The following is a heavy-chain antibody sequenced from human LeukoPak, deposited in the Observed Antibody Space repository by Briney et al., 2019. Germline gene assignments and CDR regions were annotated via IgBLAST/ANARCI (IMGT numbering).Heavy chain of an antibody. CDR2: IYYSGST. CDR1: GGSISSYY. Sequence: NTSETPSLTCTVSGGSISSYYWSWIRRPPGKGLEWIGYIYYSGSTNYNPSLKSRVTISVDTSKNQFSLKLSSVTTADTAVYYCARALDLYSSSSWFDPWGQGTLVTVSS. D-gene: IGHD6-6*01. CDR3: ARALDLYSSSSWFDP. J-gene: IGHJ5*02. V-gene: IGHV4-59*01.